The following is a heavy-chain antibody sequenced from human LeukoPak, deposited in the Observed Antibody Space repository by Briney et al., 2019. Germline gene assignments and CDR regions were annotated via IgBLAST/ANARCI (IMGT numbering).Heavy chain of an antibody. CDR1: GYPFTSYG. Sequence: ASVKVSCKASGYPFTSYGISWVRQAPGQGLEWMGWISAYNGNTNYAQKLQGRVTMTTDTSTSTAYMELRSLRSDDTAVYFCAKDLFRWSFDHWGQGNLVTVSS. CDR2: ISAYNGNT. CDR3: AKDLFRWSFDH. D-gene: IGHD2-15*01. V-gene: IGHV1-18*01. J-gene: IGHJ4*02.